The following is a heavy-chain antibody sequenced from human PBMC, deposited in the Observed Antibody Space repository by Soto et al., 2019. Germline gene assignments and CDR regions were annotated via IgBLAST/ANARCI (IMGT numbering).Heavy chain of an antibody. CDR3: TTARYDIFTGYYYDDY. Sequence: GGSLRLSCAASGFTFSNAWMSGVRQAPGKGLEWVGRIKSKTDGGTTDYAAPVKGRFTISRDDSKNTLYLQMNSLKTEDTAVYYCTTARYDIFTGYYYDDYWGQGTLVTVSS. CDR2: IKSKTDGGTT. D-gene: IGHD3-9*01. V-gene: IGHV3-15*01. J-gene: IGHJ4*02. CDR1: GFTFSNAW.